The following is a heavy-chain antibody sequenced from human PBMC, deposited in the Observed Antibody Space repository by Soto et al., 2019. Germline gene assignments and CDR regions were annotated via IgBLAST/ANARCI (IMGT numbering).Heavy chain of an antibody. CDR3: AKDDPYYDSSGYYYEGAFDI. CDR2: ISYDGSNK. CDR1: GFTFSSYG. V-gene: IGHV3-30*18. J-gene: IGHJ3*02. Sequence: GGSLRLSCAASGFTFSSYGMHWVRQAPGKGLEWVAVISYDGSNKYYADSVKGRFTISRDNSKNTLYLQMNSLRAEDTAVYYCAKDDPYYDSSGYYYEGAFDIWGQGTMVTVSS. D-gene: IGHD3-22*01.